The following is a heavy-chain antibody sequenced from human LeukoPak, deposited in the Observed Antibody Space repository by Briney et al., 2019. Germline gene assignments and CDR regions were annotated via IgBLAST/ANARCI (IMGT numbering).Heavy chain of an antibody. V-gene: IGHV3-23*01. CDR1: GFTFSSYA. J-gene: IGHJ4*02. Sequence: GGSLRLSCAASGFTFSSYAMSWVRQAPGKGLEWVSAISGSGGSTYYADSVKGRFTISRDNSKNTLYLQMHSLRPEDTAVYFCARDHWGRITSGGYFEYWGQGTLVTVSS. CDR2: ISGSGGST. CDR3: ARDHWGRITSGGYFEY. D-gene: IGHD1-14*01.